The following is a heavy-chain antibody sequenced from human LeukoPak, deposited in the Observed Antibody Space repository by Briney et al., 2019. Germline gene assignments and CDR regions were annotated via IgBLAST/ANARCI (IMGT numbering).Heavy chain of an antibody. CDR1: GYTFTGYY. V-gene: IGHV1-2*02. D-gene: IGHD1-26*01. CDR3: ATAAGGSGSYYRV. CDR2: INPNSGGT. J-gene: IGHJ4*02. Sequence: ASVKVSCKASGYTFTGYYMHWVRQAPGQGLEWMGWINPNSGGTNYAQKFQGRVTMTRDTSISAAYMELSRLRSDDTAVYYCATAAGGSGSYYRVWGQGTLVTVSS.